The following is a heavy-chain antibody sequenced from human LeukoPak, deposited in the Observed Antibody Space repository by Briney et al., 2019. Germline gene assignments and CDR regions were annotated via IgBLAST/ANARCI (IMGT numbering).Heavy chain of an antibody. CDR1: GGSISSGGYS. J-gene: IGHJ5*02. Sequence: PSETLSLTCAVSGGSISSGGYSWSWIRQPPGKGLEWIGYIYYSGSTYYNPSLKSRVTISVDTSKNQFSLKLSSVTAADTAVYYCARTHYDFWSGAESAFDPWGQGTLVTVSS. CDR3: ARTHYDFWSGAESAFDP. CDR2: IYYSGST. D-gene: IGHD3-3*01. V-gene: IGHV4-30-4*07.